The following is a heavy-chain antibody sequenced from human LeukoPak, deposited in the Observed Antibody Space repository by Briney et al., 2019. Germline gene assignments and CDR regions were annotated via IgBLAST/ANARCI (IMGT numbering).Heavy chain of an antibody. CDR3: AKMGYGDYGLDY. J-gene: IGHJ4*02. D-gene: IGHD4-17*01. Sequence: PGGSLRLSCAASGFTLSSYVMSWVRQAPGKGLEWVSAIRDGGESTFFADSVRGRVTISRDNSKNTLYLQMNSLRAEDTAVYYCAKMGYGDYGLDYWGQGTLVTVSS. CDR1: GFTLSSYV. CDR2: IRDGGEST. V-gene: IGHV3-23*01.